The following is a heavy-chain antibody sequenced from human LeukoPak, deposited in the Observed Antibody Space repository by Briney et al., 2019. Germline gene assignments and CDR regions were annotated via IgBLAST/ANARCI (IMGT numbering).Heavy chain of an antibody. Sequence: SETLSLTCTVSAGSISSSSHYWDWIRQPPGKGLEWIGSIYYRGSAYYNPSLQSRVTTYVDTSKNQFSLRLSSVTAADTAVYYCAGRSGSYSAWGQGALVTVSS. CDR3: AGRSGSYSA. CDR1: AGSISSSSHY. D-gene: IGHD1-26*01. CDR2: IYYRGSA. V-gene: IGHV4-39*01. J-gene: IGHJ5*02.